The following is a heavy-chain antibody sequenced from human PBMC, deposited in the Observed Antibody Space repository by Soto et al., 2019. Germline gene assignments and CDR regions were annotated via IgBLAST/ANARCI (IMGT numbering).Heavy chain of an antibody. D-gene: IGHD2-15*01. J-gene: IGHJ6*02. CDR3: AGGYCSGGSCYSLYYYYGMDV. CDR2: ISWDAGST. V-gene: IGHV3-43*01. Sequence: GSLRLSCAAAGFTFDDYTMHWVRQAPGKGLEWVSLISWDAGSTYYADSVKGRFTISRDNSKNSLYLQMNSLRTEDTALYYCAGGYCSGGSCYSLYYYYGMDVWGQRTTVTVSS. CDR1: GFTFDDYT.